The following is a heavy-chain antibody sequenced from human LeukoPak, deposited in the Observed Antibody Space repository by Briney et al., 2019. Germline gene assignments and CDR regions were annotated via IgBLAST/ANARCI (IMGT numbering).Heavy chain of an antibody. J-gene: IGHJ4*02. V-gene: IGHV1-8*01. CDR3: ARVQHSSSRSPKYFGY. CDR1: GYTFTSYD. Sequence: ASVKVSCKASGYTFTSYDINWVRQAPGQGLEWMGWMNPNSGNTGYAQRFQGRVTMTRNTSISTAYMGLSSLRSEDTAVYYCARVQHSSSRSPKYFGYWGQGTLVTVSS. CDR2: MNPNSGNT. D-gene: IGHD6-6*01.